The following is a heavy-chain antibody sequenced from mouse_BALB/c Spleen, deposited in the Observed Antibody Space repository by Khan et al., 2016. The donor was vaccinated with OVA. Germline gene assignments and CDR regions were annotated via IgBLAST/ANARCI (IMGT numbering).Heavy chain of an antibody. J-gene: IGHJ2*01. CDR2: ISYSGVT. CDR1: GYSITSGYA. V-gene: IGHV3-2*02. D-gene: IGHD1-1*01. CDR3: ARGNYYGYYFDY. Sequence: EVQLQESGPGLVKPSQSLSLTCTVTGYSITSGYAWNWIRQFPGNKLEWMGYISYSGVTSYTPSLKSRITITRDTSKNQFFLQLNSVTTEDTATYCSARGNYYGYYFDYWGQGTTLTVSS.